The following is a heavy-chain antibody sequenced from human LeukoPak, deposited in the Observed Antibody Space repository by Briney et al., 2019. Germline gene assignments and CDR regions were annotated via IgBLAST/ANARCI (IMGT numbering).Heavy chain of an antibody. J-gene: IGHJ4*02. V-gene: IGHV3-33*01. CDR2: ICYDGSNK. Sequence: PGRSLRLSCAASGFTFSSYGMHWVRQAPGKALEWGAVICYDGSNKYYADSVKGRFTISRDKSKLTLNLQMNSLRAEDTAVYYCARDADTAMGDYWGQGTLVTVSS. D-gene: IGHD5-18*01. CDR1: GFTFSSYG. CDR3: ARDADTAMGDY.